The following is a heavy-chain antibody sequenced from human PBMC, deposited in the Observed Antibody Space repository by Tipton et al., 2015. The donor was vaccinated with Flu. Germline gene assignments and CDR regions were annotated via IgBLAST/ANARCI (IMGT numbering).Heavy chain of an antibody. V-gene: IGHV4-39*01. Sequence: TLSLTCTVSGGSISSSSYYWGWIRLPPGKGLEWIGSIYYSGSTYYNPSLKSRVTISVDTSKNQFSLKLSSVTAADTAVYYCARLSGPGRRIAARDWFDPWGKGTLVTVSS. CDR2: IYYSGST. CDR1: GGSISSSSYY. D-gene: IGHD6-6*01. J-gene: IGHJ5*02. CDR3: ARLSGPGRRIAARDWFDP.